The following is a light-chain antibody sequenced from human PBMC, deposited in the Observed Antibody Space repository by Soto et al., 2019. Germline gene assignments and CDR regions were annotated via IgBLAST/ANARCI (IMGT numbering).Light chain of an antibody. CDR1: QNINNY. CDR2: DAS. Sequence: DIQMTQSASSLSASVGDRVTITWQASQNINNYLNWYQQKPGRAPKLLIYDASNLEAGVPSRFRGSASGTDFTFTISRLKPEDIATYYCQQYENLPTFGQGTRLEIK. V-gene: IGKV1-33*01. CDR3: QQYENLPT. J-gene: IGKJ5*01.